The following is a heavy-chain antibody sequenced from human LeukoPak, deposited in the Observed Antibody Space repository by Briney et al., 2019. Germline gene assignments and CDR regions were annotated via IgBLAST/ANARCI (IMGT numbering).Heavy chain of an antibody. Sequence: SETLSLTCAVYGGSFSGYYWSWIRQPPGKGLEWIGYIYYSGSTNYNPSLKSRVTISVDTSKNQFSLKLSSVTAADTAVYYCARVGELRGFDYWGQGTLVTVSS. CDR2: IYYSGST. D-gene: IGHD1-26*01. CDR3: ARVGELRGFDY. V-gene: IGHV4-59*01. CDR1: GGSFSGYY. J-gene: IGHJ4*02.